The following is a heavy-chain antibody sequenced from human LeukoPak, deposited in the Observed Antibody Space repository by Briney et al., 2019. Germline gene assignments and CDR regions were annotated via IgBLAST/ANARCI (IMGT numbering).Heavy chain of an antibody. J-gene: IGHJ2*01. V-gene: IGHV3-23*01. CDR1: GFTFSTFA. CDR2: ISGSDGNT. Sequence: GGSLRLSCAASGFTFSTFAMNWVRQAPGRGLEWVSTISGSDGNTYYADSVKGRFSISRDNSKNTLYLQMNSLRAEDTAVYYCAKGADYYGSGGDWYFDLWGRGTPVTVSS. D-gene: IGHD3-10*01. CDR3: AKGADYYGSGGDWYFDL.